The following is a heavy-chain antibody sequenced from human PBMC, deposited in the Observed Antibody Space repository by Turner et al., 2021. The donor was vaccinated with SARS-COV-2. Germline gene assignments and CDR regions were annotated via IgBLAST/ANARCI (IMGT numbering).Heavy chain of an antibody. Sequence: QVQLVQSGAEVKKPGASVKVSCKSSGYTFTGYYMHWVRQAPGQGLEWMGWINPNSGGTNYAQKFQGRVTMTRDTSISTAYLELSRLRSDDTAVYYCARGASVTPDRYYYYYFGMDVWGQGTTVTVSS. D-gene: IGHD4-17*01. CDR2: INPNSGGT. V-gene: IGHV1-2*02. J-gene: IGHJ6*02. CDR1: GYTFTGYY. CDR3: ARGASVTPDRYYYYYFGMDV.